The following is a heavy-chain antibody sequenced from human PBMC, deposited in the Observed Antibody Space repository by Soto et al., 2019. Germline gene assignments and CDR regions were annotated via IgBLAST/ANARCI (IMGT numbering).Heavy chain of an antibody. CDR2: IYYSGST. D-gene: IGHD5-18*01. Sequence: SETLSLTCTVSGGSISSTTYSLGWIRQPPGKGLEWIGTIYYSGSTYYNPSLKSRVTISVDTSKNQFSLEVNSVTAADTAIYYCARHGYYPYPYFDYWGQGTLVTVSS. J-gene: IGHJ4*02. CDR1: GGSISSTTYS. V-gene: IGHV4-39*01. CDR3: ARHGYYPYPYFDY.